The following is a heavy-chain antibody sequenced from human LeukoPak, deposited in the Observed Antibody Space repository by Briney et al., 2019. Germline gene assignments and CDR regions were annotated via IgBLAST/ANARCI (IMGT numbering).Heavy chain of an antibody. CDR3: ARVSQTWISSMDV. CDR2: IYSGGST. V-gene: IGHV3-53*01. D-gene: IGHD5-12*01. Sequence: PGGSLRLSCAASGFTVSSNYMSWVRQAPGKGLEWVSVIYSGGSTYYADSVKGRFTISRDNSKKTLYLQMNSLRAEDTAVYYCARVSQTWISSMDVWGQGTTVTVSS. J-gene: IGHJ6*02. CDR1: GFTVSSNY.